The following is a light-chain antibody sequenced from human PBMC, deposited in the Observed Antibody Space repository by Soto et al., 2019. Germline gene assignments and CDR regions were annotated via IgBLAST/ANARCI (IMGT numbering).Light chain of an antibody. Sequence: EIVLTQSPATLSLSPGERATLSCRAGQSVSSYLAWYQQKPGQAPRLLIYNASNRAPGIPARLSGSGSGTDFTRTISSREPEDFAVYYCQQRYNWPPTFGQGTKLEIK. V-gene: IGKV3-11*01. CDR2: NAS. CDR3: QQRYNWPPT. J-gene: IGKJ2*01. CDR1: QSVSSY.